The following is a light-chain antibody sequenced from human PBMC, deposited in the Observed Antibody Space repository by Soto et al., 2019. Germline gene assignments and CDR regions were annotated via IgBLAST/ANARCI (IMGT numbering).Light chain of an antibody. CDR3: LQYHNLWA. CDR2: RAS. CDR1: QRITNRS. Sequence: EIVLTQSPGTLSLSPGERATLSCRASQRITNRSLAWYQHRPGQAPRLLIYRASTRAPGVPARFSGSGSGTEFTLTISSLQPEDFTVYSCLQYHNLWAFGQGTKVDIK. J-gene: IGKJ1*01. V-gene: IGKV3D-7*01.